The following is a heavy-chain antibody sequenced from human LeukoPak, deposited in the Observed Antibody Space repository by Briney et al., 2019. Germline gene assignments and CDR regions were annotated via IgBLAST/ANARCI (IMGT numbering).Heavy chain of an antibody. V-gene: IGHV4-34*01. D-gene: IGHD1-26*01. Sequence: TSETLSLTCAVYGGSFSGYYWSWIRQPPGKGLEWIGEINHSGSTNYNPSLKSRVTISVDTSKNQFSLKLSSVTAADTAVYYCARDRGGSYLNWFDPWGQGTLVTVSS. CDR2: INHSGST. J-gene: IGHJ5*01. CDR3: ARDRGGSYLNWFDP. CDR1: GGSFSGYY.